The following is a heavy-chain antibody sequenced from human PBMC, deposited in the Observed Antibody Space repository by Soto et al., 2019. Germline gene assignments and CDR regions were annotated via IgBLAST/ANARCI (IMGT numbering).Heavy chain of an antibody. Sequence: PGGSLRLSCAASGFTFSDYYMSWIRQAPGKGLEWVSYISSSGSTIYYADSVKGRFTISRDNAKNSLYLQMNSLRAEDTAVYYCASSCTNGVCYTTSSYWGQGTLVTVSS. CDR3: ASSCTNGVCYTTSSY. D-gene: IGHD2-8*01. CDR2: ISSSGSTI. J-gene: IGHJ4*02. V-gene: IGHV3-11*01. CDR1: GFTFSDYY.